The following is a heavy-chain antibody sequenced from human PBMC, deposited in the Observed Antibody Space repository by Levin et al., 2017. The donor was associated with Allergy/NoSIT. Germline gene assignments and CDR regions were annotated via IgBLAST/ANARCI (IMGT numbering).Heavy chain of an antibody. CDR1: GGSISSYY. CDR3: AGSPYNWNPGWGYYYYGMDV. J-gene: IGHJ6*02. CDR2: IYTSGST. Sequence: MTGGSLRLSCTVSGGSISSYYWSWIRQPAGKGLEWIGRIYTSGSTNYNPSLKSRVTMSVDTSKNQFSLKLSSVTAADTAVYYCAGSPYNWNPGWGYYYYGMDVWGQGTTVTVSS. V-gene: IGHV4-4*07. D-gene: IGHD1-20*01.